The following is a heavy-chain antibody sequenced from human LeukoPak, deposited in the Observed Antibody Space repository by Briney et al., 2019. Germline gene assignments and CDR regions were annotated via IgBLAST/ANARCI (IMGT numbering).Heavy chain of an antibody. CDR1: GGSISSGGYS. V-gene: IGHV4-30-2*01. D-gene: IGHD5-12*01. CDR3: ARVGEYSGYDSDY. Sequence: PSETLSLTCAVSGGSISSGGYSWSWIRQPPGKGLEWIGYIYHSGSTNYNPSLKSRVTISVDTSKNQFSLKLSSVTAADTAVYYCARVGEYSGYDSDYWGQGTLVTVSS. J-gene: IGHJ4*02. CDR2: IYHSGST.